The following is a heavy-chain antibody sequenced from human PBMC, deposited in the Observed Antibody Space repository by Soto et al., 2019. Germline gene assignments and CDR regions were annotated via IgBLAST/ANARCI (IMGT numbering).Heavy chain of an antibody. CDR1: GFTFSNYA. V-gene: IGHV3-23*01. CDR3: ASSTMIVVITA. D-gene: IGHD3-22*01. J-gene: IGHJ5*02. CDR2: ISGSDNRT. Sequence: PGGSLRLSCAASGFTFSNYARNWVRQAPGKGLEWISIISGSDNRTYYADSVKGRFTISRDNSQNTLYLQMNSLRADDTAIYYCASSTMIVVITAWGQGTLVTVSS.